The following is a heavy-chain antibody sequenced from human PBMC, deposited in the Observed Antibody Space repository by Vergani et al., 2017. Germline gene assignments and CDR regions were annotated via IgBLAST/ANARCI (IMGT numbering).Heavy chain of an antibody. J-gene: IGHJ3*02. D-gene: IGHD1-26*01. V-gene: IGHV3-33*06. CDR3: AKVRDSGSYYDAFDI. CDR1: GFTFSSYG. CDR2: IWYDGSNK. Sequence: QVQLVESGGGVVQPGRSLRLSCAASGFTFSSYGMHWVRQAPGKGLEWVAVIWYDGSNKYYADSVKGRFTISRDNSKNTLYLQMNSLRAEDTAVYYCAKVRDSGSYYDAFDIWGQGTMVTVSS.